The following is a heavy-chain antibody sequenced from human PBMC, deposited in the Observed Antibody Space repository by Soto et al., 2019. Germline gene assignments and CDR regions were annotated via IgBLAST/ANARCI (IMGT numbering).Heavy chain of an antibody. Sequence: QITLKESGPTLVKPTQTLTLTCTFSGVSLSTSGVGVGGIRQPPGKALEGLALIYWDDDKRYSPSLKSRLTITKDTSKTQEVLTMTNMDPVDTATYYCAHRLAATGLFDYWGQGTLVTVSS. D-gene: IGHD6-13*01. J-gene: IGHJ4*02. CDR2: IYWDDDK. V-gene: IGHV2-5*02. CDR3: AHRLAATGLFDY. CDR1: GVSLSTSGVG.